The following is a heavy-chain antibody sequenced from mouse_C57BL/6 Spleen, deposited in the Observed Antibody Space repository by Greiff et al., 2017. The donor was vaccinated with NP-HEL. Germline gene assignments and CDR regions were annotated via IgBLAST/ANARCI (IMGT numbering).Heavy chain of an antibody. D-gene: IGHD1-1*01. Sequence: VQVVESGAELARPGASVKLSCKASGYTFTSYGISWVKQRTGQGLEWIGEIYPRSGNTYYNEKFKGKATLTADKSSSTAYMELRSLTSEDSAVYFCATQGYYYGSSPYYFDYWGQGTTLTVSS. CDR2: IYPRSGNT. CDR3: ATQGYYYGSSPYYFDY. V-gene: IGHV1-81*01. J-gene: IGHJ2*01. CDR1: GYTFTSYG.